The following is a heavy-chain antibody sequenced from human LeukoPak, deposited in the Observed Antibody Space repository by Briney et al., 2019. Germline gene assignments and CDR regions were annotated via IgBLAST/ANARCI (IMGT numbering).Heavy chain of an antibody. Sequence: PGGSLRLSCAASGFTFSSYWMSWVRQAPGKGLEWVANIKQGGSEKYYVDSVKGRFTISRDNAKNSLYLQMNSLRAEDTAVYYCARDQDHSTTYIAAAGRSNWFDPWGQGTLVTVSS. CDR3: ARDQDHSTTYIAAAGRSNWFDP. D-gene: IGHD6-13*01. J-gene: IGHJ5*02. CDR1: GFTFSSYW. CDR2: IKQGGSEK. V-gene: IGHV3-7*01.